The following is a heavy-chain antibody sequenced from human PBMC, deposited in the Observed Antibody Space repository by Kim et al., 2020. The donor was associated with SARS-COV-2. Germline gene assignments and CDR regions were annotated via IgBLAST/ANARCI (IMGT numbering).Heavy chain of an antibody. V-gene: IGHV4-4*07. J-gene: IGHJ3*02. Sequence: SETLSLTCTVSGGSISSYYWSWIRQPAGKGLAWLGRISPRGRTNYNPSLKSRVTMSVDTSKNQFSLKLSSVTAADTAVYYCARANGDYAGHAFDIWGQGTMVTVSS. CDR2: ISPRGRT. CDR3: ARANGDYAGHAFDI. D-gene: IGHD4-17*01. CDR1: GGSISSYY.